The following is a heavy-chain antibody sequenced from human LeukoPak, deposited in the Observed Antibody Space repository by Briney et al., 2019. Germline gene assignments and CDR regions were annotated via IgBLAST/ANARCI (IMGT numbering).Heavy chain of an antibody. J-gene: IGHJ4*02. CDR1: GFTFSSYS. D-gene: IGHD6-19*01. Sequence: PGGSLRLSCAASGFTFSSYSMNWVRQAPGKGLEWVSSISSSSSYIYYADSVKGRFTISRDSAKNSLYLQMNSLRAEDTAVYYCAREQWLVFGDWGQGTLVTVSS. V-gene: IGHV3-21*01. CDR2: ISSSSSYI. CDR3: AREQWLVFGD.